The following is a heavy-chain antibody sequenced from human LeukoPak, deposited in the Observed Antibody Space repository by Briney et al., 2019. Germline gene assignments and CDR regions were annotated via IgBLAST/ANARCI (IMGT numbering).Heavy chain of an antibody. Sequence: PGGSLRLSCAASGFTFSSYGMHWVRRAPGKGLEWVAFIRYDGSNKYYADSVKGRFTISRDNSKNTLYLQMNSLRAEDTAVYYCAKSLYDSSGYYPFYWGQGTLVTVSS. CDR2: IRYDGSNK. CDR1: GFTFSSYG. J-gene: IGHJ4*02. V-gene: IGHV3-30*02. D-gene: IGHD3-22*01. CDR3: AKSLYDSSGYYPFY.